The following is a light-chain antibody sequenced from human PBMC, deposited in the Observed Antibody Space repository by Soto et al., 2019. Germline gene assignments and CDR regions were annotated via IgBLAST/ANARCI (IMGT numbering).Light chain of an antibody. CDR3: QHYNSYPWA. V-gene: IGKV1-5*03. CDR2: QAS. CDR1: QSISSW. J-gene: IGKJ1*01. Sequence: DIQMTQSPSTLSASVGDRVTITCRASQSISSWLAWYQKKPGKAPKLLIYQASKLPSGVPSRFSGSGSGTELTLTISSLQPDDFATYYCQHYNSYPWAFGQGTKVDIK.